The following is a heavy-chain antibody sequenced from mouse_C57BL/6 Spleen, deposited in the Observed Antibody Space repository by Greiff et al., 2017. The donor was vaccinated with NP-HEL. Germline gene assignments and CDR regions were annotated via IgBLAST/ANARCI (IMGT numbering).Heavy chain of an antibody. J-gene: IGHJ3*01. D-gene: IGHD1-1*01. V-gene: IGHV1-69*01. CDR1: GYTFTSYW. CDR3: ARPDYYGSSSGFAY. CDR2: IDPSDSYT. Sequence: VQLQQPGAELVMPGASVKLSCKASGYTFTSYWMHWVKQRPGQGLEWIGEIDPSDSYTNYNQKFKGKSTLTVDKSSSTAYMHLSSLTSEDSAVYYCARPDYYGSSSGFAYWGQGTLVTVSA.